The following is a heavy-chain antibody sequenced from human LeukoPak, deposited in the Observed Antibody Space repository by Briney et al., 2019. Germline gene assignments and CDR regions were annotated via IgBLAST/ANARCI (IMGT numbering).Heavy chain of an antibody. CDR2: IKSKTDGGTT. Sequence: GGSLRLSCAASGFTFSNYWMSWVRQAPGKGLEWVGRIKSKTDGGTTDYAAPVKGRFTISRDDSKNTLYLQMNSLKTEDTAVYYCTTETYCGGDCYSSYWGQGTLVTVSS. J-gene: IGHJ4*02. V-gene: IGHV3-15*01. D-gene: IGHD2-21*02. CDR3: TTETYCGGDCYSSY. CDR1: GFTFSNYW.